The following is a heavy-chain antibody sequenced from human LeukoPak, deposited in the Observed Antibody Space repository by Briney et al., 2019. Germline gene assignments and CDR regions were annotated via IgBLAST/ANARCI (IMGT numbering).Heavy chain of an antibody. V-gene: IGHV4-34*01. Sequence: SETLSLTCAVYGGSFNDYYWSWIRQSPGTGLEWIGEIHHSGSTNYNSSLESRVTMSIDTSNNQFSLKLTSVTAADTAVYYCASNKYPAQAFDVWGQGATVTVSS. D-gene: IGHD2/OR15-2a*01. J-gene: IGHJ3*01. CDR3: ASNKYPAQAFDV. CDR1: GGSFNDYY. CDR2: IHHSGST.